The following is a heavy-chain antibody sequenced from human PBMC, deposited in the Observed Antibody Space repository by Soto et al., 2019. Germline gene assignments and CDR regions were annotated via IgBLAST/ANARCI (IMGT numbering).Heavy chain of an antibody. V-gene: IGHV3-23*01. CDR2: LDGAGGST. CDR1: GFTFSDYA. Sequence: GSLRLSCLASGFTFSDYAMTWVRHVPGRGLEWVASLDGAGGSTCYADSVRGRFTISRDNSQNTLFLQMKRLTVDDTAIYYCAAPRDEYGSGVSWFTYGMDILGPGTTGTVSS. CDR3: AAPRDEYGSGVSWFTYGMDI. J-gene: IGHJ6*02. D-gene: IGHD3-10*01.